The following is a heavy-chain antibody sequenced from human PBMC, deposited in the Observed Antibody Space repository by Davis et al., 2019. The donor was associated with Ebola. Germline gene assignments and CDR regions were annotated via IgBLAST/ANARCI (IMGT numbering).Heavy chain of an antibody. CDR1: GFTFSSYG. Sequence: PGGSLRLSCAASGFTFSSYGMHWVRQAPGKGLEWVAVIWYDGSNKYYADSVKGRFTISRDNSKNTLYLQMNSLRAEDTAVYYCARVMGGCSGGSCYVWFDPWGQGTLVTVSS. CDR2: IWYDGSNK. J-gene: IGHJ5*02. D-gene: IGHD2-15*01. CDR3: ARVMGGCSGGSCYVWFDP. V-gene: IGHV3-33*01.